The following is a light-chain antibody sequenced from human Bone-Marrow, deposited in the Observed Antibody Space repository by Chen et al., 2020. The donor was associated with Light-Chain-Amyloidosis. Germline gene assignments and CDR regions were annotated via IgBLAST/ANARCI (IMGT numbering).Light chain of an antibody. CDR3: QQYGTSPLT. V-gene: IGKV3-20*01. J-gene: IGKJ4*01. CDR1: QTISSNY. CDR2: GSS. Sequence: EIVLTQSPGTLSLSPGEGANLSCRASQTISSNYLTWYQQKFGQAPRLLIYGSSSRATGIPDRFTGSASGTDFTLTINRLEPEDVAMYYCQQYGTSPLTFGGGTKVEIK.